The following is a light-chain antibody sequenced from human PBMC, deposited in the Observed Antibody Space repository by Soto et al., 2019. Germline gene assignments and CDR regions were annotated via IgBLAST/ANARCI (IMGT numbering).Light chain of an antibody. V-gene: IGKV3-15*01. CDR2: GAS. CDR3: QQYENWPQLT. J-gene: IGKJ4*01. Sequence: VMTQLPPILSVSPGERATLSCRASQSGGGDLAWYQQKPGQAPRLLIYGASSRAPGIPDRFSGSGSGTEFTLNISSRQSEDYAVYYCQQYENWPQLTFGGGTKVDI. CDR1: QSGGGD.